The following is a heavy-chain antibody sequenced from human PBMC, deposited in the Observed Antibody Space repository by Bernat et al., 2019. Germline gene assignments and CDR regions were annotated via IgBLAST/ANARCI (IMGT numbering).Heavy chain of an antibody. CDR3: ARNLGDCSSTSCYAGYYYYYYGMDV. Sequence: QVQLQESGPGLVKPSETLSLTCTVSGGSISSYYWSWIRQPPGKGLEWIGYIYYSGSTNYNPSLKSRVTISVDTSKNQFSLKLSSVTAADTAVYYCARNLGDCSSTSCYAGYYYYYYGMDVWGQGTTVTVSS. D-gene: IGHD2-2*01. CDR2: IYYSGST. J-gene: IGHJ6*02. V-gene: IGHV4-59*01. CDR1: GGSISSYY.